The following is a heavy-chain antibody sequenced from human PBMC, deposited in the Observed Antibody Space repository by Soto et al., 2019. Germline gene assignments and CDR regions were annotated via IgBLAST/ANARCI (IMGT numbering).Heavy chain of an antibody. Sequence: QITLKESGPTLVEPTQTLTLTCTFSGFSFTTTGVGVGWIRQPPGKALEWLALVYWDDDRRYIPSLGSRLTVTKDTSKNHVFLTMTNLDPVYTATDYCAHTPGGYWSSVSFYFDQWGQGTLVTVSS. D-gene: IGHD2-2*01. CDR3: AHTPGGYWSSVSFYFDQ. J-gene: IGHJ4*02. CDR2: VYWDDDR. CDR1: GFSFTTTGVG. V-gene: IGHV2-5*02.